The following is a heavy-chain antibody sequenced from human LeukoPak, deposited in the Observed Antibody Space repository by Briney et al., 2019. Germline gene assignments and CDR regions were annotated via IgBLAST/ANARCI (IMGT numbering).Heavy chain of an antibody. J-gene: IGHJ6*02. V-gene: IGHV1-69*13. CDR1: GGTFSIYA. Sequence: AASVKVSCKASGGTFSIYAISWVRQAPGQGLEWMGGIIPIFGTANYAQKFQGRVTITADESTSTAYMELSSLRSEDTAVYYCASGYSYGRYDYYYYGMDVWGQGTTVTVSS. CDR3: ASGYSYGRYDYYYYGMDV. CDR2: IIPIFGTA. D-gene: IGHD5-18*01.